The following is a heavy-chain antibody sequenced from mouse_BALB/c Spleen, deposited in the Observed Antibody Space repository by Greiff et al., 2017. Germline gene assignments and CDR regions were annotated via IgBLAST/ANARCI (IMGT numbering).Heavy chain of an antibody. J-gene: IGHJ4*01. Sequence: VQLQQSGPELVKPGASVRISCKASGYTFTSYYIHWVKQRPGQGLEWIGWIYPGNVNTKYNEKFKGKATLTADKSSSTAYMQLSSLTSEDSAVYFCARYGYDYAMDYWGQGTSVTVSS. CDR2: IYPGNVNT. V-gene: IGHV1S56*01. D-gene: IGHD2-2*01. CDR3: ARYGYDYAMDY. CDR1: GYTFTSYY.